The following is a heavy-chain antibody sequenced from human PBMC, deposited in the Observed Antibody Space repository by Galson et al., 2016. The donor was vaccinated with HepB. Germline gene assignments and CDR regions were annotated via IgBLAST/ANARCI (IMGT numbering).Heavy chain of an antibody. CDR3: ATEADYFASGSSSHYFDY. V-gene: IGHV4-39*01. Sequence: SETLSLTCTVSGGSISGSRYYWAWIRQPPGKGLEWIGSIYYSGSTYYKPSLKSRVTTSVDTSKNQFSLKLRSVTAADTAVYYCATEADYFASGSSSHYFDYWGQGTLVTVSS. D-gene: IGHD3-10*01. CDR1: GGSISGSRYY. J-gene: IGHJ4*02. CDR2: IYYSGST.